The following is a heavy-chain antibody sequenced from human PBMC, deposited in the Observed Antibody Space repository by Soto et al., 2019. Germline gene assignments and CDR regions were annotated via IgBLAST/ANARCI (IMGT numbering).Heavy chain of an antibody. D-gene: IGHD1-26*01. CDR3: AGDIPSGSYRFDY. CDR2: IYYSGRT. CDR1: GGSISNHP. J-gene: IGHJ4*02. Sequence: PSETLSLTCTVSGGSISNHPWSWIRQSPGKGLEWIGYIYYSGRTVYNPSLKSRVTMSLDTSKNQFSLKLTSVTATDTAVYYCAGDIPSGSYRFDYWGQGALVTVSS. V-gene: IGHV4-59*08.